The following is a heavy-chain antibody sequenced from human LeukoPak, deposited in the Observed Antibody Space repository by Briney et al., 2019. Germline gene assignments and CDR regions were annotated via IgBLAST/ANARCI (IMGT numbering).Heavy chain of an antibody. D-gene: IGHD1-26*01. Sequence: SETLSLTCTVSGDSIISYYWSWIRQSPGKGLEWIGYIHHDGSTSYNPSLRSRVTISLDTSKNQFSLRLTSVTAADTAVYHCARHSGSRRFDPWGQGSLVTVSS. CDR1: GDSIISYY. CDR2: IHHDGST. V-gene: IGHV4-59*08. CDR3: ARHSGSRRFDP. J-gene: IGHJ5*02.